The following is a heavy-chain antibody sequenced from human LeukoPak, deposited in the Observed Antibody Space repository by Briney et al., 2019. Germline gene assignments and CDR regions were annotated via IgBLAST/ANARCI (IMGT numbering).Heavy chain of an antibody. CDR1: GFTSSVYS. J-gene: IGHJ4*02. CDR2: IGIDSGKT. CDR3: ARDYKYALDN. Sequence: GGPLRPSCAPSGFTSSVYSMNWVPQPPGKGLEWISYIGIDSGKTNYADSVKGRFTISGDKAKNSLYLQMNSLRVEDTAVYYCARDYKYALDNWGQGTLVTVSS. D-gene: IGHD5-24*01. V-gene: IGHV3-48*01.